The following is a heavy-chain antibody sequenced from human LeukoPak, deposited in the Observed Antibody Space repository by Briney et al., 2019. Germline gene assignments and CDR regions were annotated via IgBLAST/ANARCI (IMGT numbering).Heavy chain of an antibody. D-gene: IGHD3-3*01. V-gene: IGHV3-7*01. J-gene: IGHJ6*03. CDR1: RFTFSRYW. CDR3: AREGMIFGVFHYMDV. Sequence: GGSLRLSCVDSRFTFSRYWMSWVRQAPGKGLEWVANIKEDGSEEYYVDSVTGRFTISRDNAKNSLYLQMNSLRAEDTAVYYCAREGMIFGVFHYMDVWGKGTTVSVSS. CDR2: IKEDGSEE.